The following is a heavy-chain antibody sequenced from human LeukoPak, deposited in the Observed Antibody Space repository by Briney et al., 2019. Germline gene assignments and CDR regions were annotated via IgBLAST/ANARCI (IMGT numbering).Heavy chain of an antibody. CDR3: ARSGYSGYDSRYYYYYGMDV. CDR2: ISAYNGNT. V-gene: IGHV1-18*04. J-gene: IGHJ6*04. D-gene: IGHD5-12*01. Sequence: ASVKVSCKASGYTFTSYGISWGRQAPGQGLEWMGWISAYNGNTNYAQKLQGRVTMTTDTSTSTAYMELRSLRSDDTAVYYCARSGYSGYDSRYYYYYGMDVWGKGTTVTVSS. CDR1: GYTFTSYG.